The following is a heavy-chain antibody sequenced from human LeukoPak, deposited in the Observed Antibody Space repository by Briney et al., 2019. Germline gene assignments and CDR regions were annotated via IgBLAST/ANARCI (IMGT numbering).Heavy chain of an antibody. CDR2: INAGNGNT. Sequence: ASVKVSCKASGYTFTSYAMHWVRQAPGQRLEWMGWINAGNGNTKYSQKFQGRVTITRDTSASTAYMELSSLRSEDTAVYYCARGHYYDSSGFGHYYYGMDVWGQGTTVTVSS. V-gene: IGHV1-3*01. CDR3: ARGHYYDSSGFGHYYYGMDV. D-gene: IGHD3-22*01. J-gene: IGHJ6*02. CDR1: GYTFTSYA.